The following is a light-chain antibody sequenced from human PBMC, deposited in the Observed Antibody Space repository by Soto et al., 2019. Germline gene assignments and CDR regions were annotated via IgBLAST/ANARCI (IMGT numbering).Light chain of an antibody. Sequence: IQMTQSPSSLSASVGYTFTITCRASQSISNWLAWYQQKPGTAPKVLIYHASNLQSGVPSRFSGSGSGTEFTLTISSLQPDDFATYYCQQYNSYSFGQGTKVDIK. CDR2: HAS. CDR3: QQYNSYS. CDR1: QSISNW. J-gene: IGKJ1*01. V-gene: IGKV1-5*01.